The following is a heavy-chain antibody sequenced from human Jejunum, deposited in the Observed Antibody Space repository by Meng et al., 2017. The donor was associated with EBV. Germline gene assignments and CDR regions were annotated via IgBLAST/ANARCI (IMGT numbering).Heavy chain of an antibody. Sequence: QVRLRESGQRLEKPSGTLSLTCVVSGGSISDNDWWSWVRQPPGKGLEWLGEIYHGGGTNYNPSLESRVTISVDKSKNQFSLKLNSVTVADTAVYYCAGNGYYALEYWGPGILVTVSS. CDR3: AGNGYYALEY. CDR1: GGSISDNDW. CDR2: IYHGGGT. V-gene: IGHV4-4*02. D-gene: IGHD3-22*01. J-gene: IGHJ4*02.